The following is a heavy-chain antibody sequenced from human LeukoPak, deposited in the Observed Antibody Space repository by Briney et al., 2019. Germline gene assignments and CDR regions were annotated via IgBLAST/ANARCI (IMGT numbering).Heavy chain of an antibody. CDR1: GGSFSGYY. CDR3: ASVNILLVPSSNFDY. D-gene: IGHD2-2*01. Sequence: PPETLSLTCAVYGGSFSGYYWSWIRQPPGRGLEWIGSINYSGNTYYNPSLKSRVTVSVDTSKNQFSLRLSSVTAADTAVYYCASVNILLVPSSNFDYWGRGTLVTVSS. J-gene: IGHJ4*02. CDR2: INYSGNT. V-gene: IGHV4-34*01.